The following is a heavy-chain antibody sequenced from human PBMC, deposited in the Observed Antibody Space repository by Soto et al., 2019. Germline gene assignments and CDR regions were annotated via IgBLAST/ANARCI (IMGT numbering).Heavy chain of an antibody. V-gene: IGHV3-23*01. CDR1: GFTFISNA. CDR2: ITGSGGIT. CDR3: ATSGYSSSWYVY. Sequence: GGSLRLSCAASGFTFISNAMSWIRRAPGKGLEWVSGITGSGGITDYADSVKGRFTISRDNAKNTLYLQMNSLRAEDTAVYYCATSGYSSSWYVYWGQGTLVTVSS. D-gene: IGHD6-13*01. J-gene: IGHJ4*02.